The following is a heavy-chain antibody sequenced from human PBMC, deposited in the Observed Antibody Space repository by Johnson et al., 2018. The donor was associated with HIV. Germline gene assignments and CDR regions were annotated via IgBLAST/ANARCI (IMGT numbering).Heavy chain of an antibody. CDR1: GISVIKNY. CDR2: IYSGDNT. V-gene: IGHV3-66*02. CDR3: AKDPYSGSPIDI. Sequence: EVQLVESGGGLVQPGGSLRLSCEASGISVIKNYMSWVRQAPGKGLEWVSLIYSGDNTKYADSVKGRFIISRDNSKNTLYLQMNSLRAEDTAVYYCAKDPYSGSPIDIWGQGTMVTVSS. D-gene: IGHD1-26*01. J-gene: IGHJ3*02.